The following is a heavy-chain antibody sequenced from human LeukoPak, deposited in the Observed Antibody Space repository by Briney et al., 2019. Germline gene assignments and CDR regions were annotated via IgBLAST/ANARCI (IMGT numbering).Heavy chain of an antibody. V-gene: IGHV4-34*01. D-gene: IGHD1-26*01. J-gene: IGHJ4*02. CDR2: INHSGST. CDR1: GGSFSGYY. CDR3: ARVGGASYYFDY. Sequence: PSETLSLTCAVYGGSFSGYYWSWIRQPPGKGLEWIGEINHSGSTNYNPSLKSRVTISVDTSKNQFSLKLSSVTAADTAVYYCARVGGASYYFDYWGQGTLVTVSS.